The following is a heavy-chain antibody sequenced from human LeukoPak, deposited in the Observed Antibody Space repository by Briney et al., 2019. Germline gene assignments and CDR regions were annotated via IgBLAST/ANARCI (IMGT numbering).Heavy chain of an antibody. CDR3: ARFSSSTWAFDF. D-gene: IGHD6-13*01. V-gene: IGHV4-59*08. Sequence: PSETLSLTCTVSGDSISGYYWSWIRLTPGKGLEWIAYIYYSGSTNYNPSLKSRVTISIDTSKSQFSLQLTSVTAADTAVYYCARFSSSTWAFDFWGQGTLVTVSS. J-gene: IGHJ4*02. CDR2: IYYSGST. CDR1: GDSISGYY.